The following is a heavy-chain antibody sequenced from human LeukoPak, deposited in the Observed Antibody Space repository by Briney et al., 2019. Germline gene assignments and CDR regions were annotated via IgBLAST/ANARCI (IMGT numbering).Heavy chain of an antibody. CDR1: GGSISSGDYY. V-gene: IGHV4-30-4*01. J-gene: IGHJ5*02. D-gene: IGHD6-13*01. CDR2: IYYSGST. CDR3: ARAAGGDWFDP. Sequence: SETLSLTCNVSGGSISSGDYYWSWIRQPPGKGLEWIGYIYYSGSTYYNPSLKSRVTISVDTSKNQFSLKLSSVTAADTAVYYCARAAGGDWFDPWGQGTLVTVSS.